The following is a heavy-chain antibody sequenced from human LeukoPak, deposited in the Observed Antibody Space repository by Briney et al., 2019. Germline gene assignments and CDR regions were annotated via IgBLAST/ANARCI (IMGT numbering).Heavy chain of an antibody. CDR2: ITFDGGNA. CDR3: TRTHINGWCFDS. D-gene: IGHD6-19*01. J-gene: IGHJ4*02. Sequence: GGSLRLSCAASGFTFRSYNMNWVRQAPGKGLEWVSIITFDGGNAYYSSVKGRFTISRDNSKNTLYLQMSSLGAEDTAVYYCTRTHINGWCFDSWGQGTLVTVSS. CDR1: GFTFRSYN. V-gene: IGHV3-23*01.